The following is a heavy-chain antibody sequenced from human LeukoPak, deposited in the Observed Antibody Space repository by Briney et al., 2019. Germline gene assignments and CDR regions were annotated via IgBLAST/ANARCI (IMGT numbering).Heavy chain of an antibody. Sequence: HPGGSLRLSCAASGFTFSTYGMHWVRQTPGKGLEWVAFIRYDGSSEYYGDSVKGRFTISRDNSKNTLYLQVNSLRAEDTAVYYCARDHVDSNYSWGQGTLVTVSS. CDR1: GFTFSTYG. V-gene: IGHV3-30*02. J-gene: IGHJ5*02. CDR2: IRYDGSSE. CDR3: ARDHVDSNYS. D-gene: IGHD4-11*01.